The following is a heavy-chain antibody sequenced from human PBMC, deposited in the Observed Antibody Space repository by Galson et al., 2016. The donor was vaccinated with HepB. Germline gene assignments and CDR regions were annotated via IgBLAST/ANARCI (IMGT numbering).Heavy chain of an antibody. V-gene: IGHV3-23*01. CDR2: IGGSGGST. Sequence: SLRLSCAASGFTFSSYVMSWVRQAPGKGLEWVSGIGGSGGSTYYADPVKGRFTISRDNSKNTLYLQMNSLRAEDTAVYYCAKSLIVGPTMNWYFDLWGRGTLDTVSS. J-gene: IGHJ2*01. D-gene: IGHD1-26*01. CDR3: AKSLIVGPTMNWYFDL. CDR1: GFTFSSYV.